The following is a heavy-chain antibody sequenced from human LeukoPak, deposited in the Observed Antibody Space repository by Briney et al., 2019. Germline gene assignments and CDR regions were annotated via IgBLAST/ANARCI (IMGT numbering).Heavy chain of an antibody. Sequence: ASVKVSCKASGYAFTSYGISWVRQAPGQGLEWMGWISAYNGNTNYAPKLQGRVTMTTDTSTSTAYMELRSLRSDDTAVYYCAREDCSGGSCYSLALTPVFHVFDIWGQGTMVTVSS. CDR2: ISAYNGNT. D-gene: IGHD2-15*01. CDR3: AREDCSGGSCYSLALTPVFHVFDI. CDR1: GYAFTSYG. J-gene: IGHJ3*02. V-gene: IGHV1-18*01.